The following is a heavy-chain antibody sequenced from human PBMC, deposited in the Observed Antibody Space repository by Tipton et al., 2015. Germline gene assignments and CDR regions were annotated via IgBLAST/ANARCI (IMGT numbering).Heavy chain of an antibody. D-gene: IGHD1-1*01. CDR2: INALNGNK. CDR1: GYTFTDYG. CDR3: AGDGQQLEGLGI. J-gene: IGHJ3*02. V-gene: IGHV1-18*01. Sequence: QLVQSGAVVRKPGASVKVSCKASGYTFTDYGISWERQAPGQGLEWMAWINALNGNKNYAQKFQDRVPMTTDKSTSTAYMELRSLKSDDTAVYYCAGDGQQLEGLGIWGQGTMVTVSS.